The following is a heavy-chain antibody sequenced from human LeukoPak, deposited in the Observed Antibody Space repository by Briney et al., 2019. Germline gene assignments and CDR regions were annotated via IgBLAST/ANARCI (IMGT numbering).Heavy chain of an antibody. V-gene: IGHV3-23*01. CDR1: GFTFGDYA. CDR3: AKDLRVAVGRGYFEY. CDR2: ISASGGST. Sequence: GGSLRLSCAASGFTFGDYAMSWVRQFPGKGLEWVSAISASGGSTYHADSVKGRFTISRDNSKNTLDLQMNSLRAEDTAVYYCAKDLRVAVGRGYFEYWGQGTLVTVSS. J-gene: IGHJ4*02. D-gene: IGHD6-19*01.